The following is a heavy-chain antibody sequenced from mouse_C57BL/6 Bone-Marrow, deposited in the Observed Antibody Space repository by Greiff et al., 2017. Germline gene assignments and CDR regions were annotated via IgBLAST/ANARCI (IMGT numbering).Heavy chain of an antibody. V-gene: IGHV1-69*01. CDR2: IDPSDSYT. Sequence: QVQLQQPGAELVMPGASVKLSCKASGYTFTSYWMHWVKQRPGQGLEWIGEIDPSDSYTNYNQKFKGKSTLTVDTSSSTAYMQLSSLTSEDSAVYYCARDTSNSYYAMDYWGQGTSVTVSS. CDR3: ARDTSNSYYAMDY. D-gene: IGHD2-5*01. CDR1: GYTFTSYW. J-gene: IGHJ4*01.